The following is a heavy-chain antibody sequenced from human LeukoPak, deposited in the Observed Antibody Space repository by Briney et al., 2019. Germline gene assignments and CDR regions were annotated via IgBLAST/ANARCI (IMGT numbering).Heavy chain of an antibody. J-gene: IGHJ4*02. D-gene: IGHD1-20*01. CDR1: GFTFSSYG. Sequence: PGGSLRLSCAASGFTFSSYGMHWVRQAPGKGLEWVAVISYDGSNKYYADSVKGRFTISRDNSKNTLYLQMNSLRAEDTAVYYCAKGFRPGPLTGTDYWGQGTLVTVSS. CDR2: ISYDGSNK. V-gene: IGHV3-30*18. CDR3: AKGFRPGPLTGTDY.